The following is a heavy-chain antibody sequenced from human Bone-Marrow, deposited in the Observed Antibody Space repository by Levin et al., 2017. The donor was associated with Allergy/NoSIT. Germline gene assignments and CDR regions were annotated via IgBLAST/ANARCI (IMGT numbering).Heavy chain of an antibody. CDR3: ARGNYYDILTGYYTYFDY. Sequence: GESLKISCAASGFTVSSNYISWVRQAPGKGLEWVSVIYDVGTTYHADSVKGRFAISRDNSKNTLYLQMNSLRAEDTAVYYCARGNYYDILTGYYTYFDYWGQGTLVTVSS. CDR2: IYDVGTT. J-gene: IGHJ4*02. CDR1: GFTVSSNY. D-gene: IGHD3-9*01. V-gene: IGHV3-53*01.